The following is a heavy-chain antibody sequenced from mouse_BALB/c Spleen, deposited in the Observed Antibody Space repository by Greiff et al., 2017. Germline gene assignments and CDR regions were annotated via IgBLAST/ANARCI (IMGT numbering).Heavy chain of an antibody. CDR2: INPSTGYT. D-gene: IGHD2-10*02. V-gene: IGHV1-7*01. CDR3: ARGGYGNYAY. CDR1: GYTFTSYW. Sequence: QVQLKESGAELAKPGASVKMSCKASGYTFTSYWMHWVKQRPGQGLEWIGYINPSTGYTEYNQKFKDKATLTADKSSSTAYMQLSSLTSEDSAVYYCARGGYGNYAYWGQGTTLTVSA. J-gene: IGHJ2*01.